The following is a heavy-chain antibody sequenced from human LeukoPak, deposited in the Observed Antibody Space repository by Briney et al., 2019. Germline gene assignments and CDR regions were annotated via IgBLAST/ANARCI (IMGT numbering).Heavy chain of an antibody. CDR1: GGSVSGGSYY. V-gene: IGHV4-61*01. CDR2: FYYTGST. Sequence: SETLSLTCTVSGGSVSGGSYYWSWIRQPPGKGLEWIGYFYYTGSTNYNPSLKSRVTISVDTSKNQFSLRLSSVTAADTAVYYCASGQFLVSNDYWGQGILVTVSS. J-gene: IGHJ4*02. D-gene: IGHD5/OR15-5a*01. CDR3: ASGQFLVSNDY.